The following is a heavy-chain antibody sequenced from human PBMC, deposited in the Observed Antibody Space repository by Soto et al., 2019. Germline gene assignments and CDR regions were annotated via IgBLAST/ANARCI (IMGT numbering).Heavy chain of an antibody. CDR2: IYYSGTT. J-gene: IGHJ6*02. CDR1: GGSISSYY. D-gene: IGHD6-19*01. Sequence: PSDTLSLTCTVSGGSISSYYWSWIRQPPGKGLEWIGYIYYSGTTNYNPSHKSRVTISLDTSKNQFSLKLSSVTAADTAVYYCARQWLIPYFGMDVWGQGTAVTVSS. CDR3: ARQWLIPYFGMDV. V-gene: IGHV4-59*07.